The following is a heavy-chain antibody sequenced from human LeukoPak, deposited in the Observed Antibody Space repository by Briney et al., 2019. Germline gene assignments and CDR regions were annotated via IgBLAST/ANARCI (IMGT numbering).Heavy chain of an antibody. V-gene: IGHV6-1*01. CDR3: ARAQAYSGRIFDF. CDR2: TFYRSKWYN. Sequence: SQTLSLTCAISGDSVSSNSAAWNWIRQSPSRGLEWLGSTFYRSKWYNEYAVSGKSRITINPDTSKNQFSLQLNSVTPEDTAVYYCARAQAYSGRIFDFWGQGTLVTVSS. CDR1: GDSVSSNSAA. J-gene: IGHJ4*02. D-gene: IGHD1-26*01.